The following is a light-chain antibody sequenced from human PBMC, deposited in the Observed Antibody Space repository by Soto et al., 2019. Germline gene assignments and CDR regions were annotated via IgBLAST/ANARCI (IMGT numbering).Light chain of an antibody. J-gene: IGKJ4*01. V-gene: IGKV1-5*01. CDR1: QNISNW. CDR2: DAS. CDR3: QHYKTYPLT. Sequence: DIQMTQSPSTLSASVGVRVTITCRASQNISNWLAWYQQKPGKAPKVLIFDASTLDGGVPSRFSRRRSGTDLTLTISSLQPSDFETYYCQHYKTYPLTFRGGTKGEI.